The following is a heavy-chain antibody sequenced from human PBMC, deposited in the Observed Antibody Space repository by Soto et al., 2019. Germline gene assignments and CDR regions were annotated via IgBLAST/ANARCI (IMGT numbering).Heavy chain of an antibody. Sequence: QVQLQESGPGLVKSSQTLSLTCTVSCCSISSGDYYCSWIRQPPGKVLEWIGYIYYSGSTYCKPSRKSRVNISVDTSKNQFSLKLNSVTAADTAVYYCARDLDYTFDYWGQGHLVTVSA. CDR2: IYYSGST. CDR3: ARDLDYTFDY. J-gene: IGHJ4*02. V-gene: IGHV4-30-4*01. D-gene: IGHD4-4*01. CDR1: CCSISSGDYY.